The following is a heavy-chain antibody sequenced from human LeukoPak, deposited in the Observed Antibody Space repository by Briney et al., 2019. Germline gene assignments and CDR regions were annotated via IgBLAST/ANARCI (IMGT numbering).Heavy chain of an antibody. Sequence: GASVKVSCKASGYTFTSYDINWVRQATGQGLEWMRWMNPNSGNTGYAQKFQGRVTMTRNTSISTAYMELSSLRSEDTAVYYCARGATAAGTSWFDPWGQGTLVTVSS. D-gene: IGHD6-13*01. V-gene: IGHV1-8*01. CDR2: MNPNSGNT. CDR1: GYTFTSYD. J-gene: IGHJ5*02. CDR3: ARGATAAGTSWFDP.